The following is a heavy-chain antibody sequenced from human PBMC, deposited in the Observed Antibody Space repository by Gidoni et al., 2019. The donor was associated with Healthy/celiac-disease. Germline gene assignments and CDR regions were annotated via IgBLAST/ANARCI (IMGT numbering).Heavy chain of an antibody. CDR1: GGSISRGDYY. V-gene: IGHV4-30-4*01. CDR2: IYYSGST. D-gene: IGHD3-3*01. J-gene: IGHJ4*02. Sequence: QVQLQESGPGLVKPSQTLSLTCTVSGGSISRGDYYWSWIRQPPGKVLEWIGYIYYSGSTYYNPSLKSRVTISVDTSKNQFSLKLSSVTAADTAVYYCARAGYYDFWSGYYPNYFDYWGQGTLVTVSS. CDR3: ARAGYYDFWSGYYPNYFDY.